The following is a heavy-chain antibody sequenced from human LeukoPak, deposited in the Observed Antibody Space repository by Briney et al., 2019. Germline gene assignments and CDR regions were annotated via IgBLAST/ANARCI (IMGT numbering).Heavy chain of an antibody. CDR3: ASGGDSSGFDY. J-gene: IGHJ4*02. V-gene: IGHV1-8*02. D-gene: IGHD3-22*01. Sequence: ASVKVSCKASGYTFTSYYMHWVRQAPGQGLEWMGWMNPNSGNTGYAQKFQGRVTMTRNTSISTAYMELSSLRSEDTAVYYCASGGDSSGFDYWGQGTLVTVSS. CDR2: MNPNSGNT. CDR1: GYTFTSYY.